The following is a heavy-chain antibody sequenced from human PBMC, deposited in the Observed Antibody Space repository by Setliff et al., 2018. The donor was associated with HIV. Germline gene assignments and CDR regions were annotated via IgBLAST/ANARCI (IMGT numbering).Heavy chain of an antibody. CDR2: ISAGNGNT. J-gene: IGHJ3*01. D-gene: IGHD3-22*01. V-gene: IGHV1-3*01. CDR3: ARDRHHYDSSGFDAFDL. CDR1: GYTFSNYV. Sequence: GASVKVSCKASGYTFSNYVMQWVRQAPGQRLEWMGWISAGNGNTKYSQTFQDRVTITRDTSASTVYMELGSLRSEDTAMYYCARDRHHYDSSGFDAFDLWGQGTMVTVSS.